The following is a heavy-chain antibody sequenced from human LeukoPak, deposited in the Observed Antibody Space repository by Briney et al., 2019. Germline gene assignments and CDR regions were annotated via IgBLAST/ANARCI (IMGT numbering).Heavy chain of an antibody. J-gene: IGHJ4*02. CDR3: ARVWRRTWELPGNFDY. CDR2: IKQDESEK. CDR1: GFTFSYYA. D-gene: IGHD1-26*01. V-gene: IGHV3-7*01. Sequence: PGVTLSLSCSASGFTFSYYALNWVPPAPGKGLEGVANIKQDESEKYYVDSVKGRLTISRDNAKNSVYLQMNSLRAEDTAVYYCARVWRRTWELPGNFDYWGQGTLVTVSS.